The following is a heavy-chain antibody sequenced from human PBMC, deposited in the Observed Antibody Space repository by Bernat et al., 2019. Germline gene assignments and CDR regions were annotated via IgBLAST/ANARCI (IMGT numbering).Heavy chain of an antibody. Sequence: QVQLGQSGAEVKKPGSSVKVSCKASGGTVSSYTISWVRQAPGQGLEWMGRIIPILGIANYAKKVQGRVTITADKSTSTAYMELSSLRSEDTAVYYCARDGYGSGSYYNAYYYYYMDVWGKGTTVTVSS. V-gene: IGHV1-69*08. CDR1: GGTVSSYT. D-gene: IGHD3-10*01. J-gene: IGHJ6*03. CDR2: IIPILGIA. CDR3: ARDGYGSGSYYNAYYYYYMDV.